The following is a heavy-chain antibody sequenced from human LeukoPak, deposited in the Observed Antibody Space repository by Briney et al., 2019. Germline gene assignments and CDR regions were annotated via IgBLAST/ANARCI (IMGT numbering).Heavy chain of an antibody. CDR2: ISDSGGST. Sequence: GGSLRLSCAASGFTFSNYAMSWVRQAPGKGLEGVSRISDSGGSTYYADSVKGRFTISRDNSKNTLYLQMNSLRADDTAVYYCAKVVVLTAIDAFDIWGQGTMVTVSS. V-gene: IGHV3-23*01. CDR1: GFTFSNYA. D-gene: IGHD2-21*02. J-gene: IGHJ3*02. CDR3: AKVVVLTAIDAFDI.